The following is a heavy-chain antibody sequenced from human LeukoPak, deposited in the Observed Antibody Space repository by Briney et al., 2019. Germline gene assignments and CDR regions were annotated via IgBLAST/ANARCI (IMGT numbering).Heavy chain of an antibody. J-gene: IGHJ3*02. CDR2: IWYDGSNK. Sequence: SLRLSCAASGFTFSSYGMHWVRQAAGKGLEWVAVIWYDGSNKYYADSVKGRFTISRDNSKNTLYLQMNSLRAKDTAVYYCAKDRQYYYDRRTNAFDIWGQGTMVTVSS. CDR3: AKDRQYYYDRRTNAFDI. V-gene: IGHV3-33*06. CDR1: GFTFSSYG. D-gene: IGHD3-22*01.